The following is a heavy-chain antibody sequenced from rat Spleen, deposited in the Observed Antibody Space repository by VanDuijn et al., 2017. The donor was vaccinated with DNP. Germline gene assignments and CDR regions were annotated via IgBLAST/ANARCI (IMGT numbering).Heavy chain of an antibody. D-gene: IGHD1-3*01. CDR2: ISPSGGST. V-gene: IGHV5-31*01. CDR3: ATDRDGSYGVAY. Sequence: EVQLVESGGGPVQPGRSLKLSCVASGFIFSNYWMTWIRQAPGKGLEWVASISPSGGSTYYPDSVKGRFTISRDNAENTVYLQMDSLRSEDTATYYCATDRDGSYGVAYWGQGTLVTVSS. CDR1: GFIFSNYW. J-gene: IGHJ3*01.